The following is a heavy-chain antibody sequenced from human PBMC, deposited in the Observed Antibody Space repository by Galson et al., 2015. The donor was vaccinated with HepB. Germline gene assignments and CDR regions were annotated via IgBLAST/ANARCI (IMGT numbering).Heavy chain of an antibody. CDR2: ISGSGGST. D-gene: IGHD1-26*01. Sequence: SLRLSCAASGFTFSSDAMSWVRQAPGKGLEWVAGISGSGGSTYYADAVKGRFTISRDNSKNTLYLQMNSLRAEDTAVYYCAKGPVGARGYDFWGQGTLVTVSS. CDR1: GFTFSSDA. CDR3: AKGPVGARGYDF. V-gene: IGHV3-23*01. J-gene: IGHJ4*02.